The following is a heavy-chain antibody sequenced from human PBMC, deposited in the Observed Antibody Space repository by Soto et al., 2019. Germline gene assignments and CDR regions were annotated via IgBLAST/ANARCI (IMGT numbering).Heavy chain of an antibody. V-gene: IGHV4-59*01. J-gene: IGHJ4*02. D-gene: IGHD6-13*01. Sequence: SETLSLTCAVSGGSISSYYWSWIRQPPGKGLEWIGYIYYSGSTNYNPSLKSRVTISVDTSKHQFSLKLSSVTAADTAVYYCARGGAVGIYYFDYWGQGTLVTVSS. CDR1: GGSISSYY. CDR3: ARGGAVGIYYFDY. CDR2: IYYSGST.